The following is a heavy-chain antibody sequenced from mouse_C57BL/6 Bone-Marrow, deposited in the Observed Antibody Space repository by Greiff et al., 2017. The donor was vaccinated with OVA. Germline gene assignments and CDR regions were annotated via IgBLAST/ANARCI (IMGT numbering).Heavy chain of an antibody. CDR1: GFTFSSYT. J-gene: IGHJ1*03. CDR3: ARRDYGSSYYWYFDV. CDR2: ISGGGGNT. Sequence: EVKLEESGGGLVKPGGSLKLSCAASGFTFSSYTMSWVRQTPEKRLEWVATISGGGGNTYYPDSVKGRFTIARDNAKNTLYLQMSSLRSEDTALYYCARRDYGSSYYWYFDVWGTGTTVTVSS. V-gene: IGHV5-9*01. D-gene: IGHD1-1*01.